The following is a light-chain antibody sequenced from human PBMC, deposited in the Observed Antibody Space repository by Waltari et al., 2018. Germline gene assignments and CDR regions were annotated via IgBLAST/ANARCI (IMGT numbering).Light chain of an antibody. J-gene: IGLJ3*02. CDR3: AAWDDSLIWV. V-gene: IGLV1-44*01. CDR2: TNN. CDR1: TSNIGSNT. Sequence: QSVLTQPPSASGTPGQRVTISCSGSTSNIGSNTVNWYRQLPGTAPKLPIYTNNQRPSGVPDRFSGSKSGTSASLAISGLQSEDEADYYCAAWDDSLIWVFGGGTKLTVL.